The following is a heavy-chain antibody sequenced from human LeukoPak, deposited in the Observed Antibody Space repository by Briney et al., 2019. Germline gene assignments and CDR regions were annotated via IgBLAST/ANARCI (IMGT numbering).Heavy chain of an antibody. Sequence: NPSETLSLTCTVSGGSISSYYWSWIRQPAGKGLEWIGRIYTSGSTNYNPSLKSRVTMSVDTSKNQFSLKLSSVTAADTAVYYCAITYYYDSSGYCYDKCAFDIWGQGTMVTVSS. CDR1: GGSISSYY. CDR3: AITYYYDSSGYCYDKCAFDI. D-gene: IGHD3-22*01. CDR2: IYTSGST. V-gene: IGHV4-4*07. J-gene: IGHJ3*02.